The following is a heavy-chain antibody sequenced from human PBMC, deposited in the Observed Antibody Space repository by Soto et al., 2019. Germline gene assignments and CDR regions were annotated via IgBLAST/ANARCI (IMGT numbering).Heavy chain of an antibody. D-gene: IGHD6-19*01. J-gene: IGHJ3*02. CDR1: GGSFSNYY. CDR2: MSDGGST. CDR3: ARPRDQWQFDSFDI. Sequence: SETLSLTCAVYGGSFSNYYWTWVRQPPGKGLEWIGEMSDGGSTNYSPSLKGRVTMSVDTSKKQFALRLTSVSAADTAVYYCARPRDQWQFDSFDIWGQGTMVT. V-gene: IGHV4-34*01.